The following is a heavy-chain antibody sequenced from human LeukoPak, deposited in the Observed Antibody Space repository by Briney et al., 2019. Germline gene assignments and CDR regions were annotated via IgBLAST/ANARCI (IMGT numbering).Heavy chain of an antibody. Sequence: SQTLSLTCAISGDSVSSNSAAWNWIRQSPSRGLEWLGRTYYRSKWYNDYAASVKSRITINPDTSKNQFSLQLNSVTPEDTAVYYCAREGITMIVVPPAGAFDIWGQGTMVTVSS. CDR2: TYYRSKWYN. D-gene: IGHD3-22*01. CDR3: AREGITMIVVPPAGAFDI. CDR1: GDSVSSNSAA. V-gene: IGHV6-1*01. J-gene: IGHJ3*02.